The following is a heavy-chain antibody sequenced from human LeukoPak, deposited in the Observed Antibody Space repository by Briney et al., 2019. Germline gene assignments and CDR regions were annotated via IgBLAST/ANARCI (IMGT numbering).Heavy chain of an antibody. J-gene: IGHJ3*02. V-gene: IGHV3-66*01. D-gene: IGHD1-26*01. CDR1: GLTVSSNY. CDR2: IVSGGTT. CDR3: ARTIVGAAHDAFDI. Sequence: PGGSLRLSCAASGLTVSSNYMSWVRQAPGKGPEWVSIIVSGGTTYYTDSMKGRFTISRDNSKNTLYLQMNSLRAEDTALYYCARTIVGAAHDAFDIWGLGTMVTVSS.